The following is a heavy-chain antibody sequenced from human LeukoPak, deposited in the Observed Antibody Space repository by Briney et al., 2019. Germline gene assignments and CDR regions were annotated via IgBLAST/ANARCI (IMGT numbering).Heavy chain of an antibody. CDR2: IIPIFGTA. V-gene: IGHV1-69*06. CDR1: GGTFSSYA. Sequence: SVKVSCKASGGTFSSYAISWVRQAPGQGLEWMGGIIPIFGTANYAQKFQGRVTITADKSTSTAYMELSSLRSEDTAVYYCAREEIAVAGTVYWGRGTLVTVSS. CDR3: AREEIAVAGTVY. J-gene: IGHJ4*02. D-gene: IGHD6-19*01.